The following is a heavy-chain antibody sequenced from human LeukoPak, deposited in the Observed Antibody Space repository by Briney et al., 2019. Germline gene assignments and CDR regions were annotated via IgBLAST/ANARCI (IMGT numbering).Heavy chain of an antibody. CDR1: GGSFSGYY. J-gene: IGHJ5*02. D-gene: IGHD3-22*01. CDR3: ARQSYYDSSGSRWFDP. V-gene: IGHV4-34*01. Sequence: SETLSLTCAVYGGSFSGYYWSWIRQPPGKGLEWIGEINHSGSTNYNPSLKSRVTISVDTSKNQFSLKLSSVTAADTAVYYCARQSYYDSSGSRWFDPWGQGTLVTVSS. CDR2: INHSGST.